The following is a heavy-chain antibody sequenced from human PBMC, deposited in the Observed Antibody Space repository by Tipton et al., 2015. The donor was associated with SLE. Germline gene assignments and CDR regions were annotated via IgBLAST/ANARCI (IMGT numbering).Heavy chain of an antibody. D-gene: IGHD6-25*01. CDR1: GFTFSSYG. CDR2: ISYDGSNK. Sequence: SLRLSCAASGFTFSSYGMHLVRQAPGKGLEWVAVISYDGSNKYYADSVKGRFTISRDNSKNTLYLQMNSLRAEDTAVYYCAPRRAAAVTEDFDYWGQGTLVT. J-gene: IGHJ4*02. CDR3: APRRAAAVTEDFDY. V-gene: IGHV3-30*03.